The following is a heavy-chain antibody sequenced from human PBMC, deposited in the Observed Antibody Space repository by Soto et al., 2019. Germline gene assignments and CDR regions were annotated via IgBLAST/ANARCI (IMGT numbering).Heavy chain of an antibody. D-gene: IGHD1-26*01. CDR1: GGPISSGVYY. CDR3: ARSMSGSYYHY. J-gene: IGHJ4*02. Sequence: QVQLQESGPGLVKASQTLSLTCTVSGGPISSGVYYWSWIRQPPGKGMEWIGYIYYSGSTYYNPSLKRRVTISVDPSKNQFPLKLSSVTAADTAVYYCARSMSGSYYHYWGQVTLVTVSS. CDR2: IYYSGST. V-gene: IGHV4-30-4*01.